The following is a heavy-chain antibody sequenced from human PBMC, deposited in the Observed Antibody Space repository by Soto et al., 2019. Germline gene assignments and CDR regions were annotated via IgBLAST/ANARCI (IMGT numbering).Heavy chain of an antibody. CDR3: AKGIGGFGDPYEDYFYYMDV. D-gene: IGHD3-10*01. CDR2: INWNRGNI. J-gene: IGHJ6*03. V-gene: IGHV3-9*01. CDR1: GFTFDDYD. Sequence: EVQLVESGGGLVQPGRSLRLSCAASGFTFDDYDMHWVRQGPGKGLEWVSGINWNRGNIAYADSVRGRFTISRDNARNSLYLQMNSLRSEDTALYYCAKGIGGFGDPYEDYFYYMDVWGKGTTVTVSS.